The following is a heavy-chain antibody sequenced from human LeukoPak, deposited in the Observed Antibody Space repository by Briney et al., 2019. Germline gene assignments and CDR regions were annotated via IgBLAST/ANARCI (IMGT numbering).Heavy chain of an antibody. CDR2: IYYSGST. J-gene: IGHJ4*02. CDR1: GGSISSCY. D-gene: IGHD3-10*01. CDR3: ATSVYGSGSYYNVSDY. V-gene: IGHV4-59*12. Sequence: SETLSLTCTVSGGSISSCYWSWIRQPPGKGLEWIGYIYYSGSTNYNPSLKSRVTISVDTSKNQFSLKLSSVTAADTAVYYCATSVYGSGSYYNVSDYWGQGTLVTVSS.